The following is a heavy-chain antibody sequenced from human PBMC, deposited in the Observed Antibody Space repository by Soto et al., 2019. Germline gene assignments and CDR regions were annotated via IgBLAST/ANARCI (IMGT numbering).Heavy chain of an antibody. CDR1: GFTFSSYA. CDR3: ARVRFLEWLLVDY. J-gene: IGHJ4*02. D-gene: IGHD3-3*01. Sequence: GGSLRLSCAASGFTFSSYAMHWVRQAPGKGLEWVAVISYDGSNKYYADSVKGRFTISRDNSKNTLYLQMNSLRAEDTAVYYCARVRFLEWLLVDYWGQGTLVTVSS. CDR2: ISYDGSNK. V-gene: IGHV3-30-3*01.